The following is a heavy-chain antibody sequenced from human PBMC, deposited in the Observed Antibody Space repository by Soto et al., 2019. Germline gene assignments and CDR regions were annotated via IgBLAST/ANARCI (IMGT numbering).Heavy chain of an antibody. CDR1: GFTFSSYS. V-gene: IGHV3-21*03. D-gene: IGHD3-9*01. CDR3: TRPRDRTDWPDAFDI. J-gene: IGHJ3*02. Sequence: GALRLSRAASGFTFSSYSMYWVRQAPGKGLEWVSSISSRTSNIYYAASVKGRFSISRDDSRSIAYLQMNSLKTEDTAVYYCTRPRDRTDWPDAFDIWGQGTKVTV. CDR2: ISSRTSNI.